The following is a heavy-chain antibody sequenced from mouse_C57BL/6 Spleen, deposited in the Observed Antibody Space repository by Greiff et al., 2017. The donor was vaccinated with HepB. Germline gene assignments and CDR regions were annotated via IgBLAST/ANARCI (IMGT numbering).Heavy chain of an antibody. CDR1: GFTFSDYG. Sequence: EVQRVESGGGLVQPGGSLKLSCAASGFTFSDYGMAWVRQAPRKGPEWVAFISNLAYSIYYADTVTGRFTISRENAKNTLYLEMSSLRSEDTAMYYCARRDYSNYGDAMDYGGQGTSVTVSS. V-gene: IGHV5-15*01. D-gene: IGHD2-5*01. CDR3: ARRDYSNYGDAMDY. CDR2: ISNLAYSI. J-gene: IGHJ4*01.